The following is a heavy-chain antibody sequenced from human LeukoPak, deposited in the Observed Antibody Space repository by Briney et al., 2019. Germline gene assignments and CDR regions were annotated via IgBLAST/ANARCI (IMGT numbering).Heavy chain of an antibody. CDR3: ASGRITIFGVVENWFDL. V-gene: IGHV1-2*02. J-gene: IGHJ5*02. D-gene: IGHD3-3*01. CDR2: INPNSGGT. Sequence: ASVKVSCKASGYTFTGYYMHWVRQAPGQGLEWMGRINPNSGGTNYAQKFQGRVTMTRDTSISTAYMELSRLRSDDTAVYYCASGRITIFGVVENWFDLWGQGTLVTVSS. CDR1: GYTFTGYY.